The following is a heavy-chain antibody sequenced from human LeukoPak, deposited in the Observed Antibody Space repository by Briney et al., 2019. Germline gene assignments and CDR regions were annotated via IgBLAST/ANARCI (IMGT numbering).Heavy chain of an antibody. CDR3: ARVSKFGDFDY. CDR1: GGSISSGGYS. V-gene: IGHV4-30-2*01. J-gene: IGHJ4*02. Sequence: SETLSLTCAVSGGSISSGGYSWSWIRQPPGKGLEWIGYIYHSGSTYYNPSLKGRVTISVDRSKNQFSLKLSSVTAADTAVYYCARVSKFGDFDYWGQGTLVTVSS. D-gene: IGHD3-10*01. CDR2: IYHSGST.